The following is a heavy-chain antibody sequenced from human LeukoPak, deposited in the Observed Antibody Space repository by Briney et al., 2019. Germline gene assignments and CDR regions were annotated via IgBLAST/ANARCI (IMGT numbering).Heavy chain of an antibody. CDR1: GFSFPSHS. J-gene: IGHJ4*02. CDR3: ARDRGTFGVVDS. V-gene: IGHV3-48*04. D-gene: IGHD3-3*01. Sequence: GGSLRLSCAASGFSFPSHSFHWVHQSPGKGLEWVAYIGTSSSTIYQAKSVKGRFSISRDNAKNSLFLQMDSLRVEDTAVYYCARDRGTFGVVDSWGQGTLVAVSS. CDR2: IGTSSSTI.